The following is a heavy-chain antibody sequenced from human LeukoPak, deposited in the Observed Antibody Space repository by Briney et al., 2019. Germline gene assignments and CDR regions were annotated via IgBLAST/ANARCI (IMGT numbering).Heavy chain of an antibody. CDR2: IYTSGST. CDR1: DGSISSYY. D-gene: IGHD6-13*01. J-gene: IGHJ6*02. V-gene: IGHV4-4*07. Sequence: SETLSLTCTVSDGSISSYYWSWIRQPAGKGLEWIGRIYTSGSTNYNPSLKSRVTMSVDTSKNQFSLKLSSVTAADTAVYYCARDKPPDSSWYGLGYYYYGMDVWGQGTTVTVSS. CDR3: ARDKPPDSSWYGLGYYYYGMDV.